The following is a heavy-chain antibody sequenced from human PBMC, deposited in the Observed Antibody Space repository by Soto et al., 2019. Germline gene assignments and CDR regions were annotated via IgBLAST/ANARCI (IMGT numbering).Heavy chain of an antibody. D-gene: IGHD3-22*01. CDR2: ISGSGGST. J-gene: IGHJ4*02. V-gene: IGHV3-23*01. CDR1: GFTFSSYA. CDR3: AKDGEYYYDSSGPFDY. Sequence: GGSLRLSCAASGFTFSSYAMSWVRQAPGKGLEWVSAISGSGGSTYYADSVKGRFTISRDNSKNTLYLQMNSLRAEDTAVYYCAKDGEYYYDSSGPFDYWGQGTLVTVSS.